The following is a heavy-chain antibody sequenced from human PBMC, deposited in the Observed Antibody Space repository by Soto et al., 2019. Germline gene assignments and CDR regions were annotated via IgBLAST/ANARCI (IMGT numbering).Heavy chain of an antibody. V-gene: IGHV3-49*04. CDR1: GFTFSSYG. CDR3: TAGKLYPSLDFDY. D-gene: IGHD2-8*01. CDR2: IRSKAYGGTT. Sequence: PGGSLRLSCAASGFTFSSYGMHWVRQAPGKGLEWVGFIRSKAYGGTTEYAASVKGRFTISRDDSKSIAYLQMNSLKTEDTAVYYCTAGKLYPSLDFDYWGQGTLVTVSS. J-gene: IGHJ4*02.